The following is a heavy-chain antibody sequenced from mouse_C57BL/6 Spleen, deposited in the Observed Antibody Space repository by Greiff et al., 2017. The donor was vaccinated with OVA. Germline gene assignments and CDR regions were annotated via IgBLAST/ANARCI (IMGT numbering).Heavy chain of an antibody. CDR2: IDPNSGGT. Sequence: QVQLKQPGAELVKPGASVKLSCKASGYTFTSYWMHWVKQRPGRGLEWIGRIDPNSGGTKYNEKFKSKATLTVDTSSSTAYMQLSSLTSEDSAVYYCALYGSSYLYAMDYWGQGTSVTVSS. CDR1: GYTFTSYW. J-gene: IGHJ4*01. D-gene: IGHD1-1*01. V-gene: IGHV1-62-3*01. CDR3: ALYGSSYLYAMDY.